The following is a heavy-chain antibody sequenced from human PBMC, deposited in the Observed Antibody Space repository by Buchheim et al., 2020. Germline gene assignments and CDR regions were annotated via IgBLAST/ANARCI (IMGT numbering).Heavy chain of an antibody. CDR2: IYYSGSN. J-gene: IGHJ6*02. V-gene: IGHV4-31*01. CDR3: ARETNYYDFWSGYYMRYYGMDV. D-gene: IGHD3-3*01. CDR1: GGSISSGGYY. Sequence: QVQLQESGPGLVKPSQTLSLTCTVSGGSISSGGYYWSWIRQHPGKGLEWIGYIYYSGSNYYNPSLQCPITISVDTSKNQFSLKLSSVTASDTAVYYCARETNYYDFWSGYYMRYYGMDVWGQGTT.